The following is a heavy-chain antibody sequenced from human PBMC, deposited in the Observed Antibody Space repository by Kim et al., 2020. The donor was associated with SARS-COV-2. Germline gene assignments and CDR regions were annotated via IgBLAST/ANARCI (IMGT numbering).Heavy chain of an antibody. CDR2: IYSGGST. Sequence: GGSLRLSCAASGFTVSSNYMSWVRQAPGKGLEWVSVIYSGGSTYYADSVKGRFTISRHNSKNTLYLQMNSLRAEDTAVYYCAVLQWLGTSDWFDPWGQGTLVTVSS. J-gene: IGHJ5*02. CDR1: GFTVSSNY. D-gene: IGHD6-19*01. CDR3: AVLQWLGTSDWFDP. V-gene: IGHV3-53*04.